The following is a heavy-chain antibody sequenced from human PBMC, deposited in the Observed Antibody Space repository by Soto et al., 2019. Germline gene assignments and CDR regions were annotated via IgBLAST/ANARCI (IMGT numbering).Heavy chain of an antibody. CDR2: ISGSGGNT. CDR3: PKDPSYPRI. V-gene: IGHV3-23*01. Sequence: GGSLRLSCVASGFTFSNYAMNWVRQAPGKGLEWVSIISGSGGNTYYADSVKGRFTVSRDNYKNTLYLQMNSLRVEDTAVYYCPKDPSYPRIWGQATHVTVSS. CDR1: GFTFSNYA. J-gene: IGHJ4*02.